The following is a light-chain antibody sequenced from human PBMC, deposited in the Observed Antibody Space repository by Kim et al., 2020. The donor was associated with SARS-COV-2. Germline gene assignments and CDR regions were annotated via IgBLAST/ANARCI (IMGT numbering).Light chain of an antibody. Sequence: SLSPGQTASISCFGDKLRDNYASLYQQRPGQSPVLVIYQDDKRPSGIPERFSGSNSGNTATLTISGTQAVDEAVYYCQAWDSSIVFGGGTQLTVL. V-gene: IGLV3-1*01. CDR2: QDD. J-gene: IGLJ2*01. CDR1: KLRDNY. CDR3: QAWDSSIV.